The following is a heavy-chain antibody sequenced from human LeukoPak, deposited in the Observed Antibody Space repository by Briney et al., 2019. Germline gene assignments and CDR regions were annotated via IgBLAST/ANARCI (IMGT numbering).Heavy chain of an antibody. CDR2: IRSKAYGGTT. CDR1: GFTFGDYA. D-gene: IGHD3-22*01. Sequence: GGSLRLSCTASGFTFGDYAMSWVRQAPGKGLEWVGFIRSKAYGGTTEYAASVKGRFTISRDDSKSIAYLQMNSLKTEDTAVYYCTTLVGVVVITTGPFDYWGQGTLVTVSS. V-gene: IGHV3-49*04. CDR3: TTLVGVVVITTGPFDY. J-gene: IGHJ4*02.